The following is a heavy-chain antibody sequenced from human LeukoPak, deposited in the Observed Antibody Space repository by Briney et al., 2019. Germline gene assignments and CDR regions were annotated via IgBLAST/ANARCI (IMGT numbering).Heavy chain of an antibody. V-gene: IGHV3-53*05. CDR1: GFTVSNNY. D-gene: IGHD1-26*01. Sequence: GGSLRLSCAASGFTVSNNYMTWVRQAPGKGLEWVSVMYAGGSTYYADSVKGRFTISRDNSKNTLYLQMNSLRAEDTAVYYCTTKRVGAPAFDYWGQGTLVTVSS. CDR3: TTKRVGAPAFDY. CDR2: MYAGGST. J-gene: IGHJ4*02.